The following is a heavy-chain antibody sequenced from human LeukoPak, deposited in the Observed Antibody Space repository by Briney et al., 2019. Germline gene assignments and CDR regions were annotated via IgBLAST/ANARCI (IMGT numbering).Heavy chain of an antibody. D-gene: IGHD5-18*01. CDR3: ARDIGYSWGTAFDY. J-gene: IGHJ4*02. CDR2: INPSSGGT. Sequence: ASVTVSCKASGYTVSGYYLHWVRQAPGQGLEWMGWINPSSGGTNYAQKFQGRVTMTRNTSISTAYMELSRLSSDDTAVYYCARDIGYSWGTAFDYWGQGALVTVSS. CDR1: GYTVSGYY. V-gene: IGHV1-2*02.